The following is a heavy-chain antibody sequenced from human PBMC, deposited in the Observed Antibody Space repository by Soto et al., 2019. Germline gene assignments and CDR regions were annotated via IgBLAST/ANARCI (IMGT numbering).Heavy chain of an antibody. CDR1: GGTFSSYA. CDR2: IIPIFGTA. V-gene: IGHV1-69*13. Sequence: ASVKVSCKASGGTFSSYAISWVRQAPGQGLEWMGGIIPIFGTANYAQKFQGRVTITADESTSTAYMELSSLRSEDTAVYYCAAFYDSSGYYYGPIWFDPWGQGILVTVSS. J-gene: IGHJ5*02. CDR3: AAFYDSSGYYYGPIWFDP. D-gene: IGHD3-22*01.